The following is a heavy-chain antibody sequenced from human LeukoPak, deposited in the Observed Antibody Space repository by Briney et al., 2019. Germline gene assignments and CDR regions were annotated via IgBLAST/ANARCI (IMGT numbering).Heavy chain of an antibody. CDR2: ISYDGSNK. V-gene: IGHV3-30-3*01. J-gene: IGHJ4*02. CDR1: GFTFSSYA. D-gene: IGHD1-26*01. Sequence: GRSLRLSCAASGFTFSSYAMHWVRQAPGKGLEWVAVISYDGSNKYYADSVKGRFTISRDNSKNTLYLQINSLRAEDTAVYYCAREWELDYWGQGTLVTVSS. CDR3: AREWELDY.